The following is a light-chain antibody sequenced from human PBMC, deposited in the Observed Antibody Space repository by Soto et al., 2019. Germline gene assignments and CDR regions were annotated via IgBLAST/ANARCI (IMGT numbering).Light chain of an antibody. J-gene: IGLJ3*02. CDR1: SSNIGAGYD. CDR3: QSYDSSLSGWV. Sequence: QSVLTQPPSVSGAPGQRVTISCTGSSSNIGAGYDVHWYQQLPGTAPKFLIYGNSNRPSGVPDRFSGSKSGTSASLAITGLQDEDEADYYCQSYDSSLSGWVFGGGTTLTVL. V-gene: IGLV1-40*01. CDR2: GNS.